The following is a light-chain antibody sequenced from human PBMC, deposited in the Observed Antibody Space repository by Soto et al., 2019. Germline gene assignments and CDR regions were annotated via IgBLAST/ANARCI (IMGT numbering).Light chain of an antibody. J-gene: IGKJ1*01. Sequence: DLQETHSPAILSASVGDRVTITCRVSQSISSWLAWYQWKPGKAPRLLIYKASSLESGAPSRFSGSGSGTEFTLTISCLQPDDFATYYCQQYNSYSSWTFGQGTKVDIK. CDR1: QSISSW. V-gene: IGKV1-5*03. CDR2: KAS. CDR3: QQYNSYSSWT.